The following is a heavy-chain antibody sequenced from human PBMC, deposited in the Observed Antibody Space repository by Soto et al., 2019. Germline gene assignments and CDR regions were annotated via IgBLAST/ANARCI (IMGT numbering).Heavy chain of an antibody. Sequence: SETLSLTCTVSGGSISSYYWSWIRQPPGKGLEWIGYIYYSGSTNYNPSLKSRVTISVDTSKNQFSLKLSSVTAADTAVYYCAGAQGADYDFWSGPFDYWGQGTLVTVSS. D-gene: IGHD3-3*01. CDR1: GGSISSYY. V-gene: IGHV4-59*08. CDR3: AGAQGADYDFWSGPFDY. CDR2: IYYSGST. J-gene: IGHJ4*02.